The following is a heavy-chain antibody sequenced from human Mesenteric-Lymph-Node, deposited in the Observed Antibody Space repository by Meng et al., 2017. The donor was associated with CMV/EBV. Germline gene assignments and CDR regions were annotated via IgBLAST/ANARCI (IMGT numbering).Heavy chain of an antibody. CDR2: ISGGGGRV. J-gene: IGHJ4*02. D-gene: IGHD2-15*01. CDR1: GFTFDNYA. CDR3: AKVRLVRYCSGGSCYFDY. V-gene: IGHV3-23*01. Sequence: GESLKISCAASGFTFDNYAMTWVRQAPGKGLEWVSGISGGGGRVHYADSVKGRFTISRDNSNNTLYLEMKSLRAEDTAVYYCAKVRLVRYCSGGSCYFDYWGQGTLVTVSS.